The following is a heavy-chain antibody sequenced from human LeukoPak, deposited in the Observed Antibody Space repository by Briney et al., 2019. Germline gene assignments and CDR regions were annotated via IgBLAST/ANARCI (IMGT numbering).Heavy chain of an antibody. D-gene: IGHD1-26*01. CDR1: GYTFTSYY. V-gene: IGHV1-46*03. CDR2: INPSGGST. Sequence: ASVKVSCXASGYTFTSYYMHWVRLAPGQGLEWMGIINPSGGSTSYAQKFQGRVTMTRDTSTSTVYMELSSLRSEDTAVYYCARVARVGATVVYYFDYWGQGTLVTVSS. J-gene: IGHJ4*02. CDR3: ARVARVGATVVYYFDY.